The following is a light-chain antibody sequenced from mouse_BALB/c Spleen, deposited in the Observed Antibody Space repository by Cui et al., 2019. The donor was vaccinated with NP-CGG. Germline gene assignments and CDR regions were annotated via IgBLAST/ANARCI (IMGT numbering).Light chain of an antibody. CDR3: ALWYSNHWV. J-gene: IGLJ1*01. CDR1: TGTVTTRND. Sequence: QAVVTQESALTTSPGETVTLTCRSSTGTVTTRNDANWAQEKPDHLFTGLIGGTNNRVPGVPARFSGSLIGDKAALTITGAQTEDEAIYFCALWYSNHWVFGGGTKLTVL. V-gene: IGLV1*01. CDR2: GTN.